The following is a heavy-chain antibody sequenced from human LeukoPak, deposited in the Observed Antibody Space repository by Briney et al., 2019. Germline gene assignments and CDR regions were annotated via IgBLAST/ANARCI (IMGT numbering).Heavy chain of an antibody. Sequence: GEALKVSCKGSGYSFTRKWLGWVRQISGRGLEWVGIIYPADSDTRYSPSFQGHVSISADKSISTAYLQWSSLQASDTAMYYCASQIYSSSSFDYWGQGTLVTVSS. CDR3: ASQIYSSSSFDY. CDR2: IYPADSDT. D-gene: IGHD6-6*01. V-gene: IGHV5-51*01. CDR1: GYSFTRKW. J-gene: IGHJ4*02.